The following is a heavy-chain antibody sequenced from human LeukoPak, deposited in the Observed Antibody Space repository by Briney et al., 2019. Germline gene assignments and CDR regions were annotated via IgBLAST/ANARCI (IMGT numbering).Heavy chain of an antibody. CDR1: GGTFSSYA. J-gene: IGHJ4*02. D-gene: IGHD6-19*01. V-gene: IGHV1-69*13. CDR2: IIPIFGTA. Sequence: GASVKVSCKASGGTFSSYAISWVRQAPGQGLEWMGGIIPIFGTANYAQKFQGRVTITADESTSTAYMELSSLRSEDTAVYYCARGLDGPEGGYYFDYWGQGTLVTVSS. CDR3: ARGLDGPEGGYYFDY.